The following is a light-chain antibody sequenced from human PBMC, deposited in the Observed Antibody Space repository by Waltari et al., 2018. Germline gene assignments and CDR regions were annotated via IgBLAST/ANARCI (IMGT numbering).Light chain of an antibody. CDR3: QTWGTGIQV. V-gene: IGLV4-69*01. CDR1: SGHSSYA. J-gene: IGLJ2*01. Sequence: QLVLTQSPSASASLGASVKLTCTLSSGHSSYAIAWPHQQPEKGPRYLMKLNSDGSHSKGDGIPDRFSGSSSGAERYLTISSLQSEDEADYYCQTWGTGIQVFGGGTKLTVL. CDR2: LNSDGSH.